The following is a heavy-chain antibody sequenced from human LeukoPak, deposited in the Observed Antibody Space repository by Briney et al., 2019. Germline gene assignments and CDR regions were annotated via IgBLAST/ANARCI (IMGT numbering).Heavy chain of an antibody. CDR3: ARVAPYGDFYFDY. CDR1: GFTFSNYA. CDR2: ISVSVVYT. J-gene: IGHJ4*02. D-gene: IGHD4-17*01. V-gene: IGHV3-21*01. Sequence: GGSLRLSCAASGFTFSNYAMSWVRQAPGEGMEWVSTISVSVVYTYYADSVKGRFTISRDNAKNSLYLQMNSLRAEDTAVYYCARVAPYGDFYFDYWGQGTLVTVSS.